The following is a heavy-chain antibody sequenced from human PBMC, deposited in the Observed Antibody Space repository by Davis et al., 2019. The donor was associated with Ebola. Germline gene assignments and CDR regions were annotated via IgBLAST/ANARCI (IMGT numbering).Heavy chain of an antibody. Sequence: SETLSLTCAVYGGSFSGYYWSWIRQPPGKGLEWIGEINHGGSTNYNPSLKSRVTISVDTSKNQFFLKLSSVTAADTAVYYCARGRRYSYGPPRYWGQGTLVTVSS. CDR1: GGSFSGYY. CDR2: INHGGST. CDR3: ARGRRYSYGPPRY. D-gene: IGHD5-18*01. V-gene: IGHV4-34*01. J-gene: IGHJ4*02.